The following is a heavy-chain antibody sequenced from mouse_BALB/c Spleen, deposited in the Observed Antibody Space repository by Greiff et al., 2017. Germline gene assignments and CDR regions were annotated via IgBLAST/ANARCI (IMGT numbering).Heavy chain of an antibody. CDR2: IWAGGST. CDR1: GFSLTSYG. V-gene: IGHV2-9*02. CDR3: ARGGGYDGTMDY. D-gene: IGHD2-2*01. Sequence: VQLVESGPGLVAPSQSLSITCTVSGFSLTSYGVHWVRQPPGKGLEWLGVIWAGGSTNYNSALMSRLSISKDNSKSQVFLKMNSLQTDDTAMYYCARGGGYDGTMDYWGQGTSVTVSS. J-gene: IGHJ4*01.